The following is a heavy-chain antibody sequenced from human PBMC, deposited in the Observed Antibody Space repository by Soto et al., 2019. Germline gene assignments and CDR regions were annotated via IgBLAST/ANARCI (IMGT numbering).Heavy chain of an antibody. J-gene: IGHJ6*02. D-gene: IGHD6-13*01. CDR2: ISAYNGNT. V-gene: IGHV1-18*01. CDR3: ARDERSSSWYHYYYYGMEV. CDR1: GYTFTSYG. Sequence: GASVKVSCKASGYTFTSYGISWVRQAPGQGLEWMGWISAYNGNTNYAQKLQGRVTTTTDTSTSTAYMELRSLRSDDTAVYYCARDERSSSWYHYYYYGMEVWGQGTTVTVSS.